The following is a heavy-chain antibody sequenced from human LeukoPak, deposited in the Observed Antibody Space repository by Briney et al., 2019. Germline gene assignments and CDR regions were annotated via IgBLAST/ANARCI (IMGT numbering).Heavy chain of an antibody. CDR3: ARMVPDGSGSNFDY. Sequence: SETLSLTCTVSGGSISSYYWSWIRQPPGKGLEWIGYIYYSGSTNYNPSLKSRVTISVDTSKNQFSLKLSSVTAADTAVYYCARMVPDGSGSNFDYWGRGTLVTVSS. D-gene: IGHD3-10*01. CDR2: IYYSGST. J-gene: IGHJ4*02. CDR1: GGSISSYY. V-gene: IGHV4-59*01.